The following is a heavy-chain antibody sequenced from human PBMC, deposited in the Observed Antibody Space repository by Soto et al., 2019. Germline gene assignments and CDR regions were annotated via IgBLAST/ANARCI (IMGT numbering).Heavy chain of an antibody. V-gene: IGHV1-3*01. D-gene: IGHD3-3*01. J-gene: IGHJ4*02. CDR1: GYTFTNYD. Sequence: QVQLVQSGAEVKKPGASVKVSCKASGYTFTNYDLHWVRQAPGQRIEWMGWINGGNGNTKYSEEFQGRVTITRDTSANTAYMELSSLSSEDTAVYYCSRFLLYGSTFDYWGQGTLVTVSS. CDR3: SRFLLYGSTFDY. CDR2: INGGNGNT.